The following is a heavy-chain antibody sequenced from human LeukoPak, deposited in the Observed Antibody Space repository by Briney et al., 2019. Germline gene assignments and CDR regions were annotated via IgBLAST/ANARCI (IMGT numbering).Heavy chain of an antibody. J-gene: IGHJ4*02. CDR3: ARGRDYYDSSGLPNFDY. D-gene: IGHD3-22*01. Sequence: GGPLRLSCAASGFTFSSYSMNWVRQAPGKGLEWVSSISSSSSYIYYADSVKGRFTISRDNAKNSLYLQMNSLRAEDTAVYYCARGRDYYDSSGLPNFDYWGQGTLVTVSS. CDR2: ISSSSSYI. CDR1: GFTFSSYS. V-gene: IGHV3-21*01.